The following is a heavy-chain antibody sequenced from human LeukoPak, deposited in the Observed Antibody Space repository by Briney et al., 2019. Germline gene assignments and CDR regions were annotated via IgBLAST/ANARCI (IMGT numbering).Heavy chain of an antibody. Sequence: ASVKVSCKASGYTFTGYYMHWVRQAPGQGLEWMGWINPNSGGTNYAQKFQGWVTMTGDTSISTAYMELSRLRSDDTAVYYCARGSQWELLGRAAFDIWGQGTMVTASS. V-gene: IGHV1-2*04. D-gene: IGHD1-26*01. CDR3: ARGSQWELLGRAAFDI. CDR1: GYTFTGYY. J-gene: IGHJ3*02. CDR2: INPNSGGT.